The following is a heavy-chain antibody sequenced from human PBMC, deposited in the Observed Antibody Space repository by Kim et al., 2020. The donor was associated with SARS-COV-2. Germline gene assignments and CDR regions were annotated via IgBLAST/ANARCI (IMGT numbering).Heavy chain of an antibody. CDR3: AKGIGAVAGSDY. CDR2: IWSDGDKK. Sequence: GGSLRLSCAASGFSFRIFHMHWVRQAPGKGLEWLANIWSDGDKKYYADSVRGRFTISRDNGRNTLYLQLNSLTAEDTAVYYCAKGIGAVAGSDYWGQGTLVTVSS. D-gene: IGHD6-19*01. CDR1: GFSFRIFH. V-gene: IGHV3-33*06. J-gene: IGHJ4*02.